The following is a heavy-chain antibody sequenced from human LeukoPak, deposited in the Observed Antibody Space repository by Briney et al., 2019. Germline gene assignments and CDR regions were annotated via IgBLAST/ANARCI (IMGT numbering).Heavy chain of an antibody. J-gene: IGHJ4*02. Sequence: SETLSLTCTVSGGSISSGGYYWSWIRQHPGKGLEWIGYIYYSGSTNSNPSLKSRVTISVDRSKNQFSLRLSSVTAADTAVYYCAKDKVEGEWELPAYFDYWGQGTLVTVSS. CDR1: GGSISSGGYY. CDR3: AKDKVEGEWELPAYFDY. CDR2: IYYSGST. D-gene: IGHD1-26*01. V-gene: IGHV4-61*08.